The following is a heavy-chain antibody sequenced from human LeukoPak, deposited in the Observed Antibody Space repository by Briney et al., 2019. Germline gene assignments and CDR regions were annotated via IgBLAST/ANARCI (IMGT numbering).Heavy chain of an antibody. CDR3: ARAYCSSTSSGCDAFDI. D-gene: IGHD2-2*01. CDR1: GGTFSSYA. Sequence: SVKVSCKASGGTFSSYAISWVRQAPGQGLEWMGGIIPIFGTANYAQKFQGRVTITADESTSTAYMELSSLRSEDTAVYYCARAYCSSTSSGCDAFDIWGQGTMVTVSS. J-gene: IGHJ3*02. V-gene: IGHV1-69*13. CDR2: IIPIFGTA.